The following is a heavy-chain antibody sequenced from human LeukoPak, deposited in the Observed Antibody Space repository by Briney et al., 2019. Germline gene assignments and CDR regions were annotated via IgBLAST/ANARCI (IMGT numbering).Heavy chain of an antibody. CDR3: ARGAYGDK. D-gene: IGHD4-17*01. CDR2: ISTQSGNT. V-gene: IGHV1-18*01. Sequence: ASVKVSCEASGYTLTSYGINWMRQAPGQGLEWMGWISTQSGNTNYAQKVQGRLTLTIDRSTNTAYMELRSLRSDDTAVYYCARGAYGDKWGQGTMVTVSS. CDR1: GYTLTSYG. J-gene: IGHJ4*02.